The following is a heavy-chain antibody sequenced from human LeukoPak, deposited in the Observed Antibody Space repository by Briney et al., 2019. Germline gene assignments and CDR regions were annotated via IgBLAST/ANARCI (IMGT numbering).Heavy chain of an antibody. V-gene: IGHV3-53*01. J-gene: IGHJ6*02. CDR2: IYSGGST. CDR3: ARGFHDYGGSYYYYGMDV. Sequence: GGSLRLSCAASGFTVSSNYMSWVRQAPGKGLEWVSVIYSGGSTYYADSVKGRFTISRDNSKNTLYLQMNSLRAEDTAVYYCARGFHDYGGSYYYYGMDVWGQGTTVTVSS. CDR1: GFTVSSNY. D-gene: IGHD4-23*01.